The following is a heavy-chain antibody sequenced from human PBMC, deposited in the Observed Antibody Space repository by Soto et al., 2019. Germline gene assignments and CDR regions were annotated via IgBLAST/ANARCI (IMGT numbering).Heavy chain of an antibody. CDR2: ISYDGSNK. CDR3: AKDSPEYSSSSDFDY. D-gene: IGHD6-6*01. V-gene: IGHV3-30*18. J-gene: IGHJ4*02. Sequence: PGESLKISCAASGFTFSSYGMHWVRQAPGKGLEWVAVISYDGSNKYYADSVKGRFTISRDNSKNTLYLQMNSLRAEDTAVYYCAKDSPEYSSSSDFDYWGQGTLVTVSS. CDR1: GFTFSSYG.